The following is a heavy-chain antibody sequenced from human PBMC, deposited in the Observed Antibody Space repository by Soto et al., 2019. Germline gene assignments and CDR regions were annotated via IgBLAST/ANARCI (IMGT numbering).Heavy chain of an antibody. Sequence: ASVKVSCKASGGTFSSYATSWVRQAPGQGLEWMGGIIPIFGTANYAQKFQGRVTITADESTSTAYMELSSLRSEDTAVYYCASAQQLVGYYYYYGMDVWGQGTTVTVSS. CDR2: IIPIFGTA. V-gene: IGHV1-69*13. D-gene: IGHD6-6*01. J-gene: IGHJ6*02. CDR3: ASAQQLVGYYYYYGMDV. CDR1: GGTFSSYA.